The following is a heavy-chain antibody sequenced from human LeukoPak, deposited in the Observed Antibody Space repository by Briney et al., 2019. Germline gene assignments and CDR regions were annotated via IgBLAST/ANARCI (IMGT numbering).Heavy chain of an antibody. V-gene: IGHV4-59*01. Sequence: PSETLSLTCTVSGGSISSYYWSWIRQPPGKGLEWIGYIYYSGSTNYNPSLKSRVTISVDTSKNQFSLKLSSVTAADRAVYYCARVYSSGWYADWYFDLWGRGTLVTVSS. CDR2: IYYSGST. D-gene: IGHD6-19*01. J-gene: IGHJ2*01. CDR1: GGSISSYY. CDR3: ARVYSSGWYADWYFDL.